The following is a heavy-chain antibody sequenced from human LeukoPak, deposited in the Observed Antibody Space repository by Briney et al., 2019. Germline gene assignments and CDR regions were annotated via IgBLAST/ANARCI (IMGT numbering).Heavy chain of an antibody. CDR1: GGSISSGDYY. J-gene: IGHJ4*02. V-gene: IGHV4-30-4*01. D-gene: IGHD3-22*01. Sequence: SETLSLTCTVSGGSISSGDYYWSWIRQPPGKGLEWIGYIYYSGSTYYNPSLKSRVTISVDTSKNQFSLKLSSVTAAGTAVYYCASGTHCDSRSYYFDYWGQGTLVTVSS. CDR2: IYYSGST. CDR3: ASGTHCDSRSYYFDY.